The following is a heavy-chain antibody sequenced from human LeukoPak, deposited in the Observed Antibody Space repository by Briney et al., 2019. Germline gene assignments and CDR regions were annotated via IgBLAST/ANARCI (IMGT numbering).Heavy chain of an antibody. CDR3: ARVQGSRYDILTGYYDFDP. CDR1: GYTFTGYY. J-gene: IGHJ5*02. Sequence: ASVSVSCTASGYTFTGYYMHWVRQAPGQGLERMGWINPNSGGTNYAQKFQGRVTMTRDTSISTAYMELSRLRSDDTAVYYCARVQGSRYDILTGYYDFDPWGQGTLVTVSS. D-gene: IGHD3-9*01. V-gene: IGHV1-2*02. CDR2: INPNSGGT.